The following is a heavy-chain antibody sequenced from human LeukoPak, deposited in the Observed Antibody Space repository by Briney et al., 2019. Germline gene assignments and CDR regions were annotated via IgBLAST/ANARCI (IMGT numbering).Heavy chain of an antibody. Sequence: SVKVSCKASGGTFSSYAISWVRQAPGQGLEWMGRIIPIFGVANYAQKFQGRVTITADKSTSTAYMELSSLRSEDTAVYYCARGEYSYGYKKYYYGMDVWGQGTTVTVSS. J-gene: IGHJ6*02. V-gene: IGHV1-69*04. CDR3: ARGEYSYGYKKYYYGMDV. D-gene: IGHD5-18*01. CDR2: IIPIFGVA. CDR1: GGTFSSYA.